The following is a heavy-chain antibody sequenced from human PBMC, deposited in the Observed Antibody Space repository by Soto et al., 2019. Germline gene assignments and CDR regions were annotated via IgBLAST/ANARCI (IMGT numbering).Heavy chain of an antibody. CDR3: ARKERDAFDI. J-gene: IGHJ3*02. D-gene: IGHD1-1*01. Sequence: GEALNISCKFSGYIFTSYLIVLVRQMPGKGLEWMWIIYPGDSDTRYSPSFQGHVTISADKYISTAYLQWSSLKASDTAMYYCARKERDAFDIWGPRKMVT. CDR2: IYPGDSDT. V-gene: IGHV5-51*01. CDR1: GYIFTSYL.